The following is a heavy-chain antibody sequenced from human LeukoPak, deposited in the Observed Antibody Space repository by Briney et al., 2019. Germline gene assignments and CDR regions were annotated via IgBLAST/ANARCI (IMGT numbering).Heavy chain of an antibody. V-gene: IGHV3-7*01. Sequence: GGSLRLSCAASGFTFSSYAMSWFRQAPGKGLEWVANIKLDGSQKYYVDSVKGRFTISRDNAKNSLYLQMNSLRAEDTAVYYCARDHWGSGSYVGVSDYWGQGTLVTVSS. CDR3: ARDHWGSGSYVGVSDY. CDR1: GFTFSSYA. D-gene: IGHD3-10*01. CDR2: IKLDGSQK. J-gene: IGHJ4*02.